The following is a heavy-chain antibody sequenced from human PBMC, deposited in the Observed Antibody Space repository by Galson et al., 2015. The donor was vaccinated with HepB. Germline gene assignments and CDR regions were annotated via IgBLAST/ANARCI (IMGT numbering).Heavy chain of an antibody. CDR1: GGTFSSYA. J-gene: IGHJ6*03. D-gene: IGHD3-10*01. CDR2: IIPIFGTA. Sequence: SVKVSCKASGGTFSSYAISWVRQAPGKGLEWMGRIIPIFGTANYAQKVRGRVTITTDESTSTAYMELSSLRSEDTAVYYCARAGGSGLYYYYYMDVWGKGTTVTVSS. V-gene: IGHV1-69*05. CDR3: ARAGGSGLYYYYYMDV.